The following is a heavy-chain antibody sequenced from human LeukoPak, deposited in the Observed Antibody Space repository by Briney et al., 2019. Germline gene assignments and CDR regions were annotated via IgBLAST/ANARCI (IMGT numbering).Heavy chain of an antibody. CDR3: ARMPRVDYDFWSGFGMDV. Sequence: PSETLSLTCTVSGGSISSYYWRGIRKPPGKGLEWIGYIYYSGSTNYNPSLKSRVTISVDTSKNQFSLKLSSVTAADTAVYYCARMPRVDYDFWSGFGMDVWGQGTTVTVSS. CDR1: GGSISSYY. D-gene: IGHD3-3*01. J-gene: IGHJ6*02. CDR2: IYYSGST. V-gene: IGHV4-59*13.